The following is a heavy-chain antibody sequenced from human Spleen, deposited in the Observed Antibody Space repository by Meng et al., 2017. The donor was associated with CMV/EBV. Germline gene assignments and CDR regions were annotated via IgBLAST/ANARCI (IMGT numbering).Heavy chain of an antibody. Sequence: QVQLVESGGGVVQPGRSLILSCAASGFTFSSYAMHWVRQAPGKGLEWVAVISYDGSNKYYADSVKGRFTISRDNSKNTLYLQMNSLRAEDTAVYYCASLAVAGTSYDYWGQGTLVTVAS. D-gene: IGHD6-19*01. CDR2: ISYDGSNK. CDR1: GFTFSSYA. V-gene: IGHV3-30-3*01. CDR3: ASLAVAGTSYDY. J-gene: IGHJ4*02.